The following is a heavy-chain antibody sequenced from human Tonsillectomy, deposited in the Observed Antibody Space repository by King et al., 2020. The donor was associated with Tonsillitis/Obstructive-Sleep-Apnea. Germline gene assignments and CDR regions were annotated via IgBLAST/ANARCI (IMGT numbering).Heavy chain of an antibody. Sequence: VQLQESGPGLVKPSGTLSLTCAVSGGSISSSNWWSWVRQPPGKGLEWIGEIYHSGSTNYNPSLKSRVTISVDKSKNQFSLKLSSVTAADTAVYYCAGGDPPPMTTSYYYYYMDVWGKGTTVTVSS. CDR2: IYHSGST. V-gene: IGHV4-4*02. CDR1: GGSISSSNW. CDR3: AGGDPPPMTTSYYYYYMDV. D-gene: IGHD2/OR15-2a*01. J-gene: IGHJ6*03.